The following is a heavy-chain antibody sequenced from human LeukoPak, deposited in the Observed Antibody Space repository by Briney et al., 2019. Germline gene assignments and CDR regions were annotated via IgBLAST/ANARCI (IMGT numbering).Heavy chain of an antibody. Sequence: SVKVSCKASGGTFSSYAISWVRQAPGQGLEWMGRIIPILGIANYAQKFQGRVTITADKSTSTAYMELSSLRSEDTAVYYCATLRFLGAFDIWGQGTMVTVSS. CDR2: IIPILGIA. CDR3: ATLRFLGAFDI. D-gene: IGHD3-3*01. CDR1: GGTFSSYA. J-gene: IGHJ3*02. V-gene: IGHV1-69*04.